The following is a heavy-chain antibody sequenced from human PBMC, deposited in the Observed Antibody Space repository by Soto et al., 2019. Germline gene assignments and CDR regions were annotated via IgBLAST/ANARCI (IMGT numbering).Heavy chain of an antibody. CDR3: AKVGGGDIVVVVAATPLAYFDY. Sequence: GGSLRLSCAASGFTFSSYAMSWVRQAPGKGLEWVSAISGSGGSTYYADSVKGRFTISRDNSKNTLYLQMNSLRAEDTAVYYCAKVGGGDIVVVVAATPLAYFDYWGQGTLVTVSS. CDR2: ISGSGGST. D-gene: IGHD2-15*01. CDR1: GFTFSSYA. V-gene: IGHV3-23*01. J-gene: IGHJ4*02.